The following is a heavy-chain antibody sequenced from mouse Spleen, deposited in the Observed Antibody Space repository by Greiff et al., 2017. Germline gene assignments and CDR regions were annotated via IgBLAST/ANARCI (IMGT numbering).Heavy chain of an antibody. J-gene: IGHJ4*01. D-gene: IGHD2-2*01. CDR2: ISSGSSTI. CDR3: ARIGLSGYYAMDY. Sequence: EVKVVESGGGLVKPGGSLKLSCAASGFTFSDYGMHWVRQAPEKGLEWVAYISSGSSTIYYADTVKGRFTISRDNAKNTLFLQMTSLRSEDTAMYYCARIGLSGYYAMDYWGQGTSVTVSS. V-gene: IGHV5-17*01. CDR1: GFTFSDYG.